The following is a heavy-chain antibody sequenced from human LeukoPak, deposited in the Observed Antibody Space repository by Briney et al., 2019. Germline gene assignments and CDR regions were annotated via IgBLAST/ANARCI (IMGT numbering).Heavy chain of an antibody. J-gene: IGHJ4*02. V-gene: IGHV4-59*01. D-gene: IGHD3-22*01. Sequence: SETLSLTCTVSGVSISNYYWNWIRQPPGKGLEWIGDIYYRGSTNYNPSLKSRVTISVDTSKNQFSLKLRSVTAADTAVYFCARADYYDSSGLLFDYWGQGTLVTVSS. CDR3: ARADYYDSSGLLFDY. CDR2: IYYRGST. CDR1: GVSISNYY.